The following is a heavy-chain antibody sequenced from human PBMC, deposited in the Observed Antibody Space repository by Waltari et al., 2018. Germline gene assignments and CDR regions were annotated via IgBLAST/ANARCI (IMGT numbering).Heavy chain of an antibody. Sequence: YWSWIRQPAGKGLEWIGRIYTSGSTNYNPSLKSRVTISVDKSKNQFSLKLSSVTAADTAVYYCARGAPSGYCSSTSCQHWFDPWGQGTLVTVSS. CDR2: IYTSGST. D-gene: IGHD2-2*01. V-gene: IGHV4-4*07. CDR1: Y. CDR3: ARGAPSGYCSSTSCQHWFDP. J-gene: IGHJ5*02.